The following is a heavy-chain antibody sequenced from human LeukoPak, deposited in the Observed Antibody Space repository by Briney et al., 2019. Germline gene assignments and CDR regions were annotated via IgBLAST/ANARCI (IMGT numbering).Heavy chain of an antibody. CDR1: GGSISSYY. CDR3: ARMGATYYYYYYYMDV. V-gene: IGHV4-59*01. D-gene: IGHD1-26*01. CDR2: IYYSGST. J-gene: IGHJ6*03. Sequence: SETLSLTCTVSGGSISSYYWSWIRQPPGKGLEWIGYIYYSGSTNYNPSLKSRVTISVDTSKNQFSLKLSSVTAADTAVYYCARMGATYYYYYYYMDVWGKGTTVTVSS.